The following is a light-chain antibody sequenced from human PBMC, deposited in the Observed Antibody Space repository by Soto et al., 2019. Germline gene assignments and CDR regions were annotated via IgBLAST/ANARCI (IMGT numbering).Light chain of an antibody. J-gene: IGKJ5*01. Sequence: EIVLTQSPDTLSLSPGERATLSCRASRRFTSSYLGWYQQKAGQAPRLLIYGASSRAAGTPDRFSGSGSGTDFTLTIDRLEPEDFAVYFCQQYGTSPITFGQGTRLEIK. V-gene: IGKV3-20*01. CDR2: GAS. CDR3: QQYGTSPIT. CDR1: RRFTSSY.